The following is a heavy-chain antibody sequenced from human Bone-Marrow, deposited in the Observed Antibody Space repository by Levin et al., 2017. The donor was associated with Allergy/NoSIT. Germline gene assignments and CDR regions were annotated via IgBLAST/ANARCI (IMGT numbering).Heavy chain of an antibody. J-gene: IGHJ6*02. V-gene: IGHV4-59*01. D-gene: IGHD6-19*01. CDR2: IYSTASS. Sequence: SQTLSLTCTVSGVSINNYFWSWIRQPPGKGLEWIGYIYSTASSSYNPSLKNRVTMSIETSKNQVSLKLRSVTAADTAGYYCAGAVDWESSVWYGTNDYAMEWWGHGTPVTASS. CDR3: AGAVDWESSVWYGTNDYAMEW. CDR1: GVSINNYF.